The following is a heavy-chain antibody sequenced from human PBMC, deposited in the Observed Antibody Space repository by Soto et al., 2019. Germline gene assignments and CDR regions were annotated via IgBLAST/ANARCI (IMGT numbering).Heavy chain of an antibody. CDR2: ISGSGAST. CDR1: GFTFSNYA. CDR3: AKTSGSTIDWLDY. V-gene: IGHV3-23*01. D-gene: IGHD3-9*01. J-gene: IGHJ4*02. Sequence: EVELLESGGGLVQPGGSLRLSCAASGFTFSNYAMTWVRQAPGMGLQWVSGISGSGASTYYADSVKGRFTISRDSSKNTLYLQMKSLRAEDTAVYYCAKTSGSTIDWLDYWGQGTLVTVSS.